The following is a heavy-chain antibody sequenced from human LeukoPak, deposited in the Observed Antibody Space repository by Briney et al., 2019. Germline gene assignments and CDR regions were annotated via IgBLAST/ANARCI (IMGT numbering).Heavy chain of an antibody. D-gene: IGHD6-19*01. J-gene: IGHJ4*02. CDR1: GYTFTSYD. Sequence: ASVKVSCKASGYTFTSYDINWVRQATGQGLEWMGWMNPNSGNTGYAQKFQGRVTITRNTSISTAYMELSSLRSEDTAVYYCARVSSGWYGDLFDYWGQGTLVTVSS. V-gene: IGHV1-8*03. CDR2: MNPNSGNT. CDR3: ARVSSGWYGDLFDY.